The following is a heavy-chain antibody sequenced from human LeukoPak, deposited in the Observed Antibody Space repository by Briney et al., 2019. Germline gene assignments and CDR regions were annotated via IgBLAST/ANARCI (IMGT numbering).Heavy chain of an antibody. D-gene: IGHD3-16*01. CDR2: IYPGDSDT. V-gene: IGHV5-51*01. J-gene: IGHJ5*02. CDR1: GYSFTSYW. CDR3: AISAAIWGSWFDP. Sequence: GESLKISCKGSGYSFTSYWIGWVRQMPGKGLEWMGIIYPGDSDTRYSASFQGQVTISADKSISTAYLQWSSLKASDTAMYYCAISAAIWGSWFDPWGQGTLVTVSS.